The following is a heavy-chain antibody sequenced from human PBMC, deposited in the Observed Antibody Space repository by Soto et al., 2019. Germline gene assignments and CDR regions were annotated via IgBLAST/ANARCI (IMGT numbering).Heavy chain of an antibody. Sequence: QVQLQESGPGLVKPSETLSLTCTVSGGSISSYYWSWIRQPPGKGLEWIGHIYYSGSTNYNPSLKGRVTISVARSKTQFSRKLSSVPAADPAVFYCARDGGYSRGDTWLDPWGQGTLVTVSS. D-gene: IGHD6-19*01. J-gene: IGHJ5*02. CDR2: IYYSGST. V-gene: IGHV4-59*01. CDR1: GGSISSYY. CDR3: ARDGGYSRGDTWLDP.